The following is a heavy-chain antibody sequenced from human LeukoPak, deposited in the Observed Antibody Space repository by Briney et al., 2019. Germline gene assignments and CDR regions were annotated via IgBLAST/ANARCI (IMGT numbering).Heavy chain of an antibody. CDR3: ARIGYCSSSSCLGDAFDI. CDR1: GDTFSSYA. J-gene: IGHJ3*02. V-gene: IGHV1-69*01. D-gene: IGHD2-2*01. CDR2: IIPIFGTA. Sequence: SSVKVSCKASGDTFSSYAISWVRQAPGQGLEWMGGIIPIFGTANYAQKFQGRVTITAGESTSTAHMEVSSLRSEDTAVYSCARIGYCSSSSCLGDAFDIWGQGTMVTVSS.